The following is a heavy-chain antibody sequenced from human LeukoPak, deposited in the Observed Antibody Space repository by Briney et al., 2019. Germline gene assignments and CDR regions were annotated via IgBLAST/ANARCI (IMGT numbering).Heavy chain of an antibody. D-gene: IGHD3-10*01. CDR2: IRYDGINK. Sequence: GGSLRLSCAASGFTFSSYGMHWVRQAPGKGLEWVAFIRYDGINKYYADSVKGRFTISRDNSKNTLYLQMNSLRAEDTAVYYCARAFINWGQGTLVTVSS. V-gene: IGHV3-30*02. J-gene: IGHJ4*02. CDR3: ARAFIN. CDR1: GFTFSSYG.